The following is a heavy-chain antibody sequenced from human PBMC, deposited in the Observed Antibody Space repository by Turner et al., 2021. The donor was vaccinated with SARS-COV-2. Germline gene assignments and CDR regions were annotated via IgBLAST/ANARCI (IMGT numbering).Heavy chain of an antibody. CDR3: ARDFVEVVPVITPTYYDYYGLDV. J-gene: IGHJ6*02. V-gene: IGHV3-30*04. CDR1: GLALSSFS. Sequence: QVQLVEAGGGVVQTGRSLRLSCAASGLALSSFSMHWVRQSPGKGLEWVAAISYDGKDKTYADSVKGRYSISRDNSENTLSLQMDSLRPDDTAVYFCARDFVEVVPVITPTYYDYYGLDVWGQGTTVTVSS. CDR2: ISYDGKDK. D-gene: IGHD2-21*01.